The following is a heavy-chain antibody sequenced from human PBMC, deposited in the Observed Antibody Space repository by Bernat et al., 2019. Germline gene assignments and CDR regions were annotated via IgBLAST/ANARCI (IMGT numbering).Heavy chain of an antibody. J-gene: IGHJ4*02. Sequence: QVQLVESGGGVVQPGRFLRLSCAASGFTFSIHGMHWVRQAPGKGLEWVAVILYDGSEKYYADSVKGRFTISRDNSKNTLYLQMNSLRAEDTAVYYCAKRGSGSYSDFDYWGQGTLVTVSS. CDR3: AKRGSGSYSDFDY. D-gene: IGHD1-26*01. CDR2: ILYDGSEK. V-gene: IGHV3-30*18. CDR1: GFTFSIHG.